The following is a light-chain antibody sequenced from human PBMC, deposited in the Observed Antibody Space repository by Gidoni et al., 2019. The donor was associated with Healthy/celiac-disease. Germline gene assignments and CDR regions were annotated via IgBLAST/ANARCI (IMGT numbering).Light chain of an antibody. V-gene: IGLV3-1*01. CDR3: QAWDSSTPYV. CDR1: KLGDKY. Sequence: SYELTQPPSVSVSPGQTASITCSGDKLGDKYACWYPQRPGQSPVLVLYQDSKRPAGIPERFSGSNSGNTATLTISGTQAMDEADYYCQAWDSSTPYVFGTGTKVTVL. J-gene: IGLJ1*01. CDR2: QDS.